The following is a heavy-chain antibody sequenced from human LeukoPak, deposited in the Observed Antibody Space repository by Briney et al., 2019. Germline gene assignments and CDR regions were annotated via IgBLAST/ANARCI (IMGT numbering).Heavy chain of an antibody. V-gene: IGHV3-30*03. CDR1: GFTFSNYG. D-gene: IGHD7-27*01. CDR3: ARKFLTGRLIDY. CDR2: ISYDGSNE. J-gene: IGHJ4*02. Sequence: QPGRSLRLSCAASGFTFSNYGMHWVRQAPGKGLEWVAVISYDGSNEYYADSVKGRFTISRDTSRNTLYLQMNSLRAGDTALYYCARKFLTGRLIDYWGQGTLVTVSS.